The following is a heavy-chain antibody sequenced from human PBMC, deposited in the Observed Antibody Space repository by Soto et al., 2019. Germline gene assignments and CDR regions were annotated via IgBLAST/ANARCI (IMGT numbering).Heavy chain of an antibody. D-gene: IGHD4-4*01. CDR3: ARSNTGFDP. Sequence: QVQLQQWGAGLLKPSETLSRTCAVYGGSFSGSYWSWIRQPPGKGLEWIGEINHSGSTNYNPSLKCRVTISVDTSKNQFSLKLSSVTDADTAVYYCARSNTGFDPWGQGTLVTVSS. CDR2: INHSGST. CDR1: GGSFSGSY. J-gene: IGHJ5*02. V-gene: IGHV4-34*01.